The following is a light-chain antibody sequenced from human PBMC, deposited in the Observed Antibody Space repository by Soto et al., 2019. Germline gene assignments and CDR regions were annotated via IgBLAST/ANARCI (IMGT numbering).Light chain of an antibody. CDR1: SSDIGGYNY. Sequence: QSALTQPPSASGSPGQSVTISCSGTSSDIGGYNYVSWYQHHPGEAPELMIYEVTKRPSGVPDRFSGSKSGNTASLTVSGLQSEDEADYYCSSYAGSNNLLFGGGTKVTVL. V-gene: IGLV2-8*01. CDR3: SSYAGSNNLL. CDR2: EVT. J-gene: IGLJ2*01.